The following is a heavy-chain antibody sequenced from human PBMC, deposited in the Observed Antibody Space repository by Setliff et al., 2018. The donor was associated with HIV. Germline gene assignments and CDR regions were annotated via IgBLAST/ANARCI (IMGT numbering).Heavy chain of an antibody. CDR1: GYNFTSYD. V-gene: IGHV7-4-1*02. CDR3: ARGALVPAAIGAYYYYMDV. CDR2: INTNTGSP. D-gene: IGHD2-2*01. Sequence: ASVKVSCKASGYNFTSYDINWVRQATGQGLEWMGCINTNTGSPTYAQGFTGRFVFSLDTSVSTAYLQISSLKAEDTVVYYCARGALVPAAIGAYYYYMDVWGKGTTVTVSS. J-gene: IGHJ6*03.